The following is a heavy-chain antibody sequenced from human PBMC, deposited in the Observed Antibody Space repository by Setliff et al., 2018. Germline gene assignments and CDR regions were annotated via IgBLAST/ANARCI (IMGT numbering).Heavy chain of an antibody. CDR2: IYHSGSS. Sequence: KTSETLSLTCTVSGGSISSRSYYWGWIRQPPGKGLEWIGSIYHSGSSYYNPSLRSRVTISVDTSKKQFSLTLTSVTAADTALYYYCRFWSGYYKNDYWGQGTLVTVSS. V-gene: IGHV4-39*07. J-gene: IGHJ4*02. CDR3: CRFWSGYYKNDY. CDR1: GGSISSRSYY. D-gene: IGHD3-3*01.